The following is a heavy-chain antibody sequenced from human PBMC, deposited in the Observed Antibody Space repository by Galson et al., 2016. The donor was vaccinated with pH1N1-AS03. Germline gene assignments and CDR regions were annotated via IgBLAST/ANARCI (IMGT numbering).Heavy chain of an antibody. CDR2: MYHSGTT. J-gene: IGHJ4*02. D-gene: IGHD1-26*01. Sequence: ETLSLTCDVSGLSISSGYYWGWIRQPPGKGLEWIGSMYHSGTTFHNPSLKSRVTMSVDTSKNQFSLKLNSVTAADTAVYYCAGLVGGSLDYWGQGTLVTVSS. V-gene: IGHV4-38-2*01. CDR1: GLSISSGYY. CDR3: AGLVGGSLDY.